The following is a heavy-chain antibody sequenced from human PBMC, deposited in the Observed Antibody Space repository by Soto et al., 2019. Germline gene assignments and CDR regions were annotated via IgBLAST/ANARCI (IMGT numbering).Heavy chain of an antibody. CDR3: AKTNFERNYYDSSGYYVGSNFDY. D-gene: IGHD3-22*01. Sequence: GGSLRLSCAASVFAFSSYAMSWFRQAPGKGLEWVSAISGSGGSTYYADSVKGRFTISRDNSKNTLYLQMNSLRAEDTAVYYCAKTNFERNYYDSSGYYVGSNFDYWGQGTLVTVSS. CDR2: ISGSGGST. V-gene: IGHV3-23*01. CDR1: VFAFSSYA. J-gene: IGHJ4*02.